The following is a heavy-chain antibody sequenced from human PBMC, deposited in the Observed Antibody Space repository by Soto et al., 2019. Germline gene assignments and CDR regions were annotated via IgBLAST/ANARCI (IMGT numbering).Heavy chain of an antibody. Sequence: PSETLSLTCTVSGGSISSSSYYWGWIRQPPGKGLEWIGSIYYSGSTYYNPSLKSRVTISVDTSKNQFSLKLSSVTAADTAVYYRARQRIYYDSNRRNWFDPWGQGTLVTVSS. CDR1: GGSISSSSYY. CDR2: IYYSGST. J-gene: IGHJ5*02. V-gene: IGHV4-39*01. D-gene: IGHD3-22*01. CDR3: ARQRIYYDSNRRNWFDP.